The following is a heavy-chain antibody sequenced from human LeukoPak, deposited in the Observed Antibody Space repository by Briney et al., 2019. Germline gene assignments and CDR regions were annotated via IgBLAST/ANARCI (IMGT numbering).Heavy chain of an antibody. CDR3: ARLGDYGPGVFDY. Sequence: PSETLSLTCTVSGGSISSSSYYWGWIRQPPGKGLEWIGSIYYSGSTYYNPSLKSRVTISVDTSKNQSSLKLSSVTAADTAVYYCARLGDYGPGVFDYWGQGTLVTVSS. D-gene: IGHD4-17*01. J-gene: IGHJ4*02. CDR2: IYYSGST. CDR1: GGSISSSSYY. V-gene: IGHV4-39*01.